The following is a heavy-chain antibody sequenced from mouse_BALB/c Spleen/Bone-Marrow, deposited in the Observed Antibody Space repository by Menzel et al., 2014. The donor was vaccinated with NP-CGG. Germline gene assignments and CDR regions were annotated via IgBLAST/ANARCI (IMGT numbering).Heavy chain of an antibody. CDR3: ARDGNYAMDY. D-gene: IGHD1-1*02. Sequence: EVQLQQSGPGLVKPSQTVSLTCTVTGISITTGNYIWSWIRQFPGNKLEWIGYIYYSGTITYNPSLTSRTTITRDTSKNQFFLEMNSLTAEDTATYYCARDGNYAMDYWGQGTSVTVSS. V-gene: IGHV3-5*02. J-gene: IGHJ4*01. CDR2: IYYSGTI. CDR1: GISITTGNYI.